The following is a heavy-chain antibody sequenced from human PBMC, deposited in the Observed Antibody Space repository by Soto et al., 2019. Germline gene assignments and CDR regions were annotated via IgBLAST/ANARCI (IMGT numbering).Heavy chain of an antibody. J-gene: IGHJ4*02. Sequence: SVKVSCKASGGTFSSYAISWVRQAPGQGLEWTGGIIPIFGTANYAQKFQGRVTITADESTSTAYMELSSLRSEDTAVYYCARVYQYDYGGNSDYWGQGTLVTVSS. V-gene: IGHV1-69*13. CDR3: ARVYQYDYGGNSDY. CDR1: GGTFSSYA. CDR2: IIPIFGTA. D-gene: IGHD4-17*01.